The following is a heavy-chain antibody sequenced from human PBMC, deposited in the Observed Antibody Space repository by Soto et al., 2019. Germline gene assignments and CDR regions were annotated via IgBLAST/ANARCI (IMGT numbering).Heavy chain of an antibody. CDR3: ARMGDVPYYYYGMDV. J-gene: IGHJ6*02. Sequence: QVQLVQSGAEVKKPGASVKVSCKASGYTFTSYGFSWVRQAPGQGLEWMGWINAYNGDTNYAQNLQGRVTMTTDTSTHTAYMELRSLRSDDTAVYYCARMGDVPYYYYGMDVCGHGTTVTVSS. CDR1: GYTFTSYG. D-gene: IGHD3-16*01. CDR2: INAYNGDT. V-gene: IGHV1-18*01.